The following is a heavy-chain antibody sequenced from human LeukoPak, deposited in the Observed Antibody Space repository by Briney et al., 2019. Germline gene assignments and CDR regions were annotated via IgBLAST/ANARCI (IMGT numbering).Heavy chain of an antibody. J-gene: IGHJ4*02. CDR2: IYWNDDN. CDR1: GFSLRTSGVG. Sequence: SGPTLVKPTQTLTLTCTFSGFSLRTSGVGVGWIRQPPGKALEWLALIYWNDDNRYSPSLKSRLTITKDTSKNQVVLTTTNMDPVDTATYYCAHYGDYRFMYYFDYRGQGLLVTVSS. CDR3: AHYGDYRFMYYFDY. V-gene: IGHV2-5*01. D-gene: IGHD4-17*01.